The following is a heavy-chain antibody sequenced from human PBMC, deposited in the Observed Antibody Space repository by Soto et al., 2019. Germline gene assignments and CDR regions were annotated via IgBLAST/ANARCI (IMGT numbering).Heavy chain of an antibody. V-gene: IGHV1-3*01. CDR1: GYTFTSYA. J-gene: IGHJ4*02. CDR2: INAGNGNT. Sequence: QVQLVQSGAEVKKPGASVKVSCKASGYTFTSYAMHWVRQAPGQRLEWMGWINAGNGNTKYSQKFTGSVTITRDTSASTAYMELSSLRSEDTAVYYCARSIVVVTALDYWGQGTLVTVSS. D-gene: IGHD2-21*02. CDR3: ARSIVVVTALDY.